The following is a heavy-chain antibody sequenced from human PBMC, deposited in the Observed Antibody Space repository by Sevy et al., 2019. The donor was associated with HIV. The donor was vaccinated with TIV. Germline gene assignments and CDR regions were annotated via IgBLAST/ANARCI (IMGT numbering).Heavy chain of an antibody. CDR2: IRAEAYGGTP. J-gene: IGHJ5*02. CDR3: TRGWIAVTRRRFKWLDP. V-gene: IGHV3-49*03. Sequence: GGSLRLSCTTSGFTFGDFAMSWFRQAPGKGLEWVGFIRAEAYGGTPEHAASVKGRFTISRDDSKNITYLQMDSLETEDTGVYFCTRGWIAVTRRRFKWLDPWGQGTQVTVSS. D-gene: IGHD6-19*01. CDR1: GFTFGDFA.